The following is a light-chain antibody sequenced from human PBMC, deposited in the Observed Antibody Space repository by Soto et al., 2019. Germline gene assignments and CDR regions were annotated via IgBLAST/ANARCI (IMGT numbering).Light chain of an antibody. V-gene: IGKV1-8*01. CDR3: QHYYTYPWT. J-gene: IGKJ1*01. CDR2: AAS. CDR1: QDIGNN. Sequence: AIRMTQSPSSLSASTGDRVTITCRASQDIGNNLVWYQQKPGKAPKVLIHAASTLQGGVSSRFSGSRSGTDFTLTINSLQSEDFATYYCQHYYTYPWTFGQGTKV.